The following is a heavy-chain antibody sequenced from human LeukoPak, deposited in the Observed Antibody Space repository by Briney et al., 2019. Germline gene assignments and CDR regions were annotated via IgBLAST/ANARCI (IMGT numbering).Heavy chain of an antibody. CDR3: ARVAVSGPTGWFDS. D-gene: IGHD2-8*02. J-gene: IGHJ5*01. V-gene: IGHV3-21*01. CDR1: GFALKSYS. Sequence: PGGSLRLSCAGSGFALKSYSLSWVGQAPGKGLEWVSSISSTSAYIYYADSVKGRFTISRDNVDNVVYLQMNSLGAEDTAVYYCARVAVSGPTGWFDSWGQGTLVIVSS. CDR2: ISSTSAYI.